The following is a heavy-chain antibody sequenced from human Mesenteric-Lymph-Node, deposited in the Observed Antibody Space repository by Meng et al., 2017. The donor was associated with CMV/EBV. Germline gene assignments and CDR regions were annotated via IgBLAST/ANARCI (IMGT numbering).Heavy chain of an antibody. J-gene: IGHJ4*02. Sequence: GESLKISCAASGFTFSDYYMSWVRQAPGKGLEWVSYISSSGSTIYYADSVKGRFTISRDNAKNSLYLQMNSLRAEDTAVYYCARGKERTDFWSGQSPVTPDYWGQGTLVTVSS. V-gene: IGHV3-11*04. CDR1: GFTFSDYY. CDR2: ISSSGSTI. D-gene: IGHD3-3*01. CDR3: ARGKERTDFWSGQSPVTPDY.